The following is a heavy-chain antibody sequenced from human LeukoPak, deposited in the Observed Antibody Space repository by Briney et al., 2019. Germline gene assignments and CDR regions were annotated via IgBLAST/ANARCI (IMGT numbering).Heavy chain of an antibody. J-gene: IGHJ4*02. CDR2: ISAYDGNT. CDR1: GYTFTSYG. CDR3: ARNLGYCSGGSCYGGEYYFDY. Sequence: ASVKVSCTASGYTFTSYGISWVRQAPGQGLEWMGWISAYDGNTNYAQKLQGRVTMTTDTSTSTAYMELRSLRSDDTAVYYCARNLGYCSGGSCYGGEYYFDYWGQGTLVTVSS. D-gene: IGHD2-15*01. V-gene: IGHV1-18*01.